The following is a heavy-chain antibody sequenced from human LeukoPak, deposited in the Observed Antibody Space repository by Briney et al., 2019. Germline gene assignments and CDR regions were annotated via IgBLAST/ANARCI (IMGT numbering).Heavy chain of an antibody. CDR1: GGSISSRNW. Sequence: GTLSLTCAVSGGSISSRNWWTWVRQAPGKGLEWVGRIKSKKDGGTIDYAAPVKGRFPISRDDSKNTLYLQMNSLKTEDTAVYYCTTGTAYSGLDHWGQGTQVTVSS. CDR2: IKSKKDGGTI. CDR3: TTGTAYSGLDH. J-gene: IGHJ4*02. V-gene: IGHV3-15*01. D-gene: IGHD6-25*01.